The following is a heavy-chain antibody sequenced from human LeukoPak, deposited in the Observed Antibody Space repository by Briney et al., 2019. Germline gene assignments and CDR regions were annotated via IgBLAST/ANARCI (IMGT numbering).Heavy chain of an antibody. CDR2: VYSDETT. CDR3: ARGGGYYAIDY. V-gene: IGHV3-53*01. D-gene: IGHD1-26*01. J-gene: IGHJ4*02. CDR1: GFTVNSNY. Sequence: GGSLRLSCAASGFTVNSNYMNWVRQAPGKGLEWVSVVYSDETTYYADSVKGRFTISRDNSKNTPYLQMNNLRAEDTAVYYCARGGGYYAIDYWGQGTLVTVSS.